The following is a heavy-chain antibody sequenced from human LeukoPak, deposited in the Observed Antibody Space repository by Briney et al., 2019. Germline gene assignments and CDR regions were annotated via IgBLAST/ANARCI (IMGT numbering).Heavy chain of an antibody. D-gene: IGHD2/OR15-2a*01. CDR1: GFTVSSNY. J-gene: IGHJ3*02. CDR2: IYSGGST. CDR3: ASDSIEIDAFDI. Sequence: PGGSLRLSCAASGFTVSSNYTSWVRQAPGKGLEWVSVIYSGGSTYYADSVKGRFTISRDNAKNSLYLQMNSLRAEDTAVYYCASDSIEIDAFDIWGQGTMVTVSS. V-gene: IGHV3-53*01.